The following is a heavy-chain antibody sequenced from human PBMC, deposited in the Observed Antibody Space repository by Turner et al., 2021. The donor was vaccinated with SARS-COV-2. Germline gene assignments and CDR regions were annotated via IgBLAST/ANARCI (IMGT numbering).Heavy chain of an antibody. CDR2: IYYSGRT. D-gene: IGHD3-22*01. CDR1: GCPISSSSYS. V-gene: IGHV4-39*01. Sequence: QLQLQESGPGLVKPSETLSLTCTVSGCPISSSSYSWGWIRQPPGKGLEWIGSIYYSGRTYYNPSLKSPVTISVDTSKNQFSLKLLSVTAADTAVYYCATPSVSYDSSGYFHFDLWGRGTLVTVSS. CDR3: ATPSVSYDSSGYFHFDL. J-gene: IGHJ2*01.